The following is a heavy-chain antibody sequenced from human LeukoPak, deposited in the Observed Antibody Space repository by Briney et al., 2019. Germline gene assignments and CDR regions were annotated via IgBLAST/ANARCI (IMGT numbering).Heavy chain of an antibody. CDR3: VNSGSYYDRGTYDY. D-gene: IGHD1-26*01. Sequence: AGGSLRLSCAASGFTFSSYAMSWVRQAPGKWLEWVSAISGSGGSTYYADSVKGRFTISRDNSKNTLYLQMNSPRAEDTAVYYCVNSGSYYDRGTYDYWGQGTLVTVSS. V-gene: IGHV3-23*01. CDR2: ISGSGGST. CDR1: GFTFSSYA. J-gene: IGHJ4*02.